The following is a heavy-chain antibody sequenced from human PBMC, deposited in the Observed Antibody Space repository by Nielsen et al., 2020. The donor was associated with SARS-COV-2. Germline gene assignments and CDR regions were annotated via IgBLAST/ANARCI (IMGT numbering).Heavy chain of an antibody. CDR2: ISHDGGT. CDR1: GGSVSSVGYY. CDR3: ARDRGDLRKYNCDS. V-gene: IGHV4-61*08. D-gene: IGHD3-10*01. Sequence: SETLSLTCSVSGGSVSSVGYYWNWIRQPPGRPLSWLGYISHDGGTNYNPSLMGRVIMSVDTSKNQFSLRLTSVSTADTAVYYCARDRGDLRKYNCDSWGQGTRVTVSS. J-gene: IGHJ4*02.